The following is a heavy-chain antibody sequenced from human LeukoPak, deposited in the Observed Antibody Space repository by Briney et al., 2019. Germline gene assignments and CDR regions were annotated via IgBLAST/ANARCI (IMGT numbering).Heavy chain of an antibody. CDR3: ARAAAGNDAFDI. CDR2: INPSGGSA. Sequence: GASVKVSCKASGYTFTSYYMHWVRQAPGQGLEWMGIINPSGGSASYAQKFQGRVTMTRDTSTSTVYMELSSLRSEDTAVYYCARAAAGNDAFDIWGQGTMVTVSS. J-gene: IGHJ3*02. V-gene: IGHV1-46*01. D-gene: IGHD6-13*01. CDR1: GYTFTSYY.